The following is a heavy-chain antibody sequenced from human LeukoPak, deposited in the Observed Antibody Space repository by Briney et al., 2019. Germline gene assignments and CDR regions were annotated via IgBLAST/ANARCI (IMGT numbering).Heavy chain of an antibody. D-gene: IGHD3-10*01. V-gene: IGHV4-39*07. CDR2: IYYSGST. CDR3: ARGSITMVRGVTA. Sequence: SETLSLTCTVSGGSISSSSYYWGWIRQPPGKGLEWIGSIYYSGSTYYNPSLKSRVTISVDTSKNQFSLKLSSVTAADTAVYYCARGSITMVRGVTAWGQGTLVTVSS. J-gene: IGHJ5*02. CDR1: GGSISSSSYY.